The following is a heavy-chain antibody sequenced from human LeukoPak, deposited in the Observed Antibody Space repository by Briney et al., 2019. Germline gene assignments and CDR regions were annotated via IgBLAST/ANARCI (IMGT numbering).Heavy chain of an antibody. J-gene: IGHJ4*02. CDR1: GGSISGYY. CDR2: IYTSGTT. CDR3: ARGPYCGGDCYFDY. V-gene: IGHV4-4*07. Sequence: SETLSLTCTVSGGSISGYYWSWIRQPPGKGLEWIGRIYTSGTTNYNPSLKSRVTMSIDTSKNQFSLKVTSVTAADTAVYYCARGPYCGGDCYFDYWGQGTLVTVSS. D-gene: IGHD2-21*02.